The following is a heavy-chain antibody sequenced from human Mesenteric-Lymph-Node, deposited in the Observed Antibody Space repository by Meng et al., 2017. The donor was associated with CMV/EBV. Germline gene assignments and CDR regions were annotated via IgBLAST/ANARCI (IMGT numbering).Heavy chain of an antibody. V-gene: IGHV1-18*01. J-gene: IGHJ4*02. CDR3: ARVGIAAGRREDY. D-gene: IGHD6-13*01. CDR1: GYTFTSYD. CDR2: ISAYNGNT. Sequence: ASVKVSCKASGYTFTSYDISWVRQAPGQGLEWMGWISAYNGNTNYPRKFQGRVTMTTDTSTSTAYMELRSLRSDDTAVYYCARVGIAAGRREDYWGQGTLVTVSS.